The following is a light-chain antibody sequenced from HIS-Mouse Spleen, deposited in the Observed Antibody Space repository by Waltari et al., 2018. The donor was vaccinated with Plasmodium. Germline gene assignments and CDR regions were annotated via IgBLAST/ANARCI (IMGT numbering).Light chain of an antibody. Sequence: QSALTQPASVSGSPVQSITISCTGTSSDVGSYNLVSWYQQHPGKAPKRMIYEGSKRPSGVSNRFSGSKSGNTASLTISGLQAEDEADYYCCSYAGSSTFVFGGGTKLTVL. CDR2: EGS. J-gene: IGLJ3*02. V-gene: IGLV2-23*03. CDR3: CSYAGSSTFV. CDR1: SSDVGSYNL.